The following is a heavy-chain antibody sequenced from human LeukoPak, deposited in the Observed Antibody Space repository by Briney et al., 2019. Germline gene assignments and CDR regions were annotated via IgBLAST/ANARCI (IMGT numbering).Heavy chain of an antibody. J-gene: IGHJ4*02. CDR2: IYYSGST. CDR3: ARTPYYYGSGSYSKPFDY. Sequence: SETLSLTCTVSGGSISSDSYYWGWIRQPPGKGLEWIGSIYYSGSTYYNPSLKSRVTISVGTSKNQFSLKLSSVTAADTAVYYCARTPYYYGSGSYSKPFDYWGQGTLVTVSS. CDR1: GGSISSDSYY. V-gene: IGHV4-39*01. D-gene: IGHD3-10*01.